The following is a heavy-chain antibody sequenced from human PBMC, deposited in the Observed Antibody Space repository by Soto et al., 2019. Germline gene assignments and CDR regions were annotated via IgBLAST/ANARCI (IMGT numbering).Heavy chain of an antibody. Sequence: ETLSLTCTVSNGSIRSYYWSWIRQPPGKGLEWIGSIYYSGSTYCNPSLKSRATISVDTSKNQFSLKLSSVTAADTAVYYCARHGLIQQLHFDYWGQGTLVTVSS. D-gene: IGHD1-1*01. CDR3: ARHGLIQQLHFDY. CDR1: NGSIRSYY. J-gene: IGHJ4*02. CDR2: IYYSGST. V-gene: IGHV4-59*08.